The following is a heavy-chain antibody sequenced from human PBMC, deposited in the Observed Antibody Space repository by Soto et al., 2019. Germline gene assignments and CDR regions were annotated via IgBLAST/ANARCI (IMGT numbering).Heavy chain of an antibody. CDR3: ARDRRVEMATIPGPRGDYYGMDV. D-gene: IGHD5-12*01. CDR2: TRNKANSYTT. V-gene: IGHV3-72*01. Sequence: GGSLRLSCAASGFTFSDHYMDWVRQAPGKGLEWVGRTRNKANSYTTEYAASVKGRFTISRDDSKNSLYLQMNSLKTEDTAVYYCARDRRVEMATIPGPRGDYYGMDVWGQGTTVTVSS. J-gene: IGHJ6*02. CDR1: GFTFSDHY.